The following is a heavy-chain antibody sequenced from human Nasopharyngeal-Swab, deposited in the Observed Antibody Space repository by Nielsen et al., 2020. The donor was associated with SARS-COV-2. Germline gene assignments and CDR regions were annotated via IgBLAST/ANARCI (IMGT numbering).Heavy chain of an antibody. J-gene: IGHJ4*02. CDR3: ARGSVYQTLVY. V-gene: IGHV3-21*01. D-gene: IGHD3-10*01. Sequence: GESLKISCAASGFTFSPYYMIWVRQAPGQGLEWVSSISGTSTEIHYADSVKGRFTISRDNAKNSPYLQMNSLTVEDTAVYYCARGSVYQTLVYWGQGTLVIVSS. CDR1: GFTFSPYY. CDR2: ISGTSTEI.